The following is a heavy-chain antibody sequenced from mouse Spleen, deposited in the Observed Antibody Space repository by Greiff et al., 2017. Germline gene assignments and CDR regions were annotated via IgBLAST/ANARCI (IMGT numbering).Heavy chain of an antibody. D-gene: IGHD1-1*01. J-gene: IGHJ2*01. V-gene: IGHV5-9-1*01. CDR1: GFTFSSYA. CDR3: ASLLLYYFDY. CDR2: ISSGGSYT. Sequence: EVKLVESGGGLVKPGGSLKLSCAASGFTFSSYAMSWVRQTPEKRLEWVATISSGGSYTYYPDSVKGRFTISRDNAKNTLYLQMSSLRSEDTAMYYCASLLLYYFDYWGQGTTLTVSS.